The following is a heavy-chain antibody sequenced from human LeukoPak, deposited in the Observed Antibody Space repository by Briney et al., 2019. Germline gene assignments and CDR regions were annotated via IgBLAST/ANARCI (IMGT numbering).Heavy chain of an antibody. J-gene: IGHJ4*02. D-gene: IGHD4-11*01. CDR1: GGSISIYY. CDR2: IFYSGST. Sequence: PSETLSLTCTVSGGSISIYYWNWIRQPAGKGLEWIGYIFYSGSTNYNPSLKSRLTISVDTSKNQFSLKLSSVTAADTAVYYCARLRGNYFPDYWGQGTLVTVSS. CDR3: ARLRGNYFPDY. V-gene: IGHV4-59*01.